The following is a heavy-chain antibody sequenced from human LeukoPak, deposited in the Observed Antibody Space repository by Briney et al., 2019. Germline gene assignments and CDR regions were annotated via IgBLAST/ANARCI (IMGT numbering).Heavy chain of an antibody. CDR2: ISSSRSYT. CDR1: GFTFSSYA. J-gene: IGHJ4*02. V-gene: IGHV3-21*01. Sequence: GRSLRLSCAASGFTFSSYAMHWVRQAPGKGLEWVSSISSSRSYTYYADSVKGRFTISRDNAKNSLYLQMNSLRAEDTAVYYCARDQDFWSGYLTYWGQGTLVTVSS. D-gene: IGHD3-3*01. CDR3: ARDQDFWSGYLTY.